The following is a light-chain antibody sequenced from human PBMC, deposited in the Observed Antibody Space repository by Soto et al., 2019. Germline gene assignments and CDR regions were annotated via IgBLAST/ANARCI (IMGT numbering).Light chain of an antibody. Sequence: DIVMSQTPLSLSVTPGQPASISCRSSQSLLSSGGETYLFWYLQRPGQSPQLLIYEVSNRISAVPDRFSGSGSGTVFTLKISRVEAEDAGVYYCMQSTQLPLTFGQGTRLEVK. J-gene: IGKJ5*01. CDR3: MQSTQLPLT. V-gene: IGKV2D-29*02. CDR2: EVS. CDR1: QSLLSSGGETY.